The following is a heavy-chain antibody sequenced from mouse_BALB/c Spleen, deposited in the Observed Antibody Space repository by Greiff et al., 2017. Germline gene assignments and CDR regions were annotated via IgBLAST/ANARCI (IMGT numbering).Heavy chain of an antibody. CDR3: TREDYGRGYWYFDV. D-gene: IGHD1-1*01. Sequence: EVQVVESGGGLVKPGGSLKLSCAASGFTFSSYTMSWVRQTPEKRLEWVATISSGGSYTYYPDSVKGRFTISRDNAKNTLYLQMSSLKSEDTAMYYCTREDYGRGYWYFDVWGAGTTVTVSS. CDR1: GFTFSSYT. V-gene: IGHV5-6-4*01. CDR2: ISSGGSYT. J-gene: IGHJ1*01.